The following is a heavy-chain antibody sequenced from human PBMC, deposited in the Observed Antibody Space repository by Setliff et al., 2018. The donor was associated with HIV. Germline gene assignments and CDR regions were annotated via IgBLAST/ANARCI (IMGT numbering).Heavy chain of an antibody. J-gene: IGHJ4*02. CDR3: ARDFLRSGYFDH. Sequence: SETLSLTCTVSGGSTNSGGYYWSSIRQHPGKGLEWIGYMSYNGSTYYNPSLKSRITISVDTSKHQFSLELSSVTAADTAVYYCARDFLRSGYFDHWGQGKLVTVSS. CDR2: MSYNGST. CDR1: GGSTNSGGYY. D-gene: IGHD4-17*01. V-gene: IGHV4-31*03.